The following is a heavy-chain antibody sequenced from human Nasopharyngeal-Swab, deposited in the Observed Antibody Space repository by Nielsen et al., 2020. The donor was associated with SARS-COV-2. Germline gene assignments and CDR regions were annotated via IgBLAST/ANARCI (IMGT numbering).Heavy chain of an antibody. D-gene: IGHD3-3*01. CDR2: MNPNSGNT. V-gene: IGHV1-8*01. Sequence: ASVKVSCKASGYTLTSYDINWVRQATGQGLEWMGWMNPNSGNTGYAQKFQGRVTMTRNTSISTAYMELSSLRSEDTAVYYCARAPTGTIFGVVLLYYYGMDVWGQGTTVTVSS. CDR3: ARAPTGTIFGVVLLYYYGMDV. CDR1: GYTLTSYD. J-gene: IGHJ6*02.